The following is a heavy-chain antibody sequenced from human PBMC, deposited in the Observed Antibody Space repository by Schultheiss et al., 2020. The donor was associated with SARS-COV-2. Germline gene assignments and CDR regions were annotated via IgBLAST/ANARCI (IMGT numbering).Heavy chain of an antibody. CDR3: ARGFPLGDIVVVPAAMSGMDV. D-gene: IGHD2-2*01. V-gene: IGHV4-34*01. CDR2: INHSGST. J-gene: IGHJ6*02. Sequence: LSCAASGFTFSSYSMNWVRQAPGKGLEWIGEINHSGSTNYNPSLKSRVTISVDTSKNQFSLKLSSVTAADTAVYYCARGFPLGDIVVVPAAMSGMDVWGQGTTVTVSS. CDR1: GFTFSSYS.